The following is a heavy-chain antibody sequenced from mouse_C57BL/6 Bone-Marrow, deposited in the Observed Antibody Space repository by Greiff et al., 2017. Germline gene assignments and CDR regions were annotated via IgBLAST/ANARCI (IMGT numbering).Heavy chain of an antibody. CDR3: TRSGWLPFAY. CDR2: IYPGNSDT. V-gene: IGHV1-5*01. D-gene: IGHD2-3*01. CDR1: GYTFTSYW. J-gene: IGHJ3*01. Sequence: EVQLQQSGTVLARPGASVKMSCKTSGYTFTSYWMHWVKQRPGQGLEWIGAIYPGNSDTSYNQKFKGKDKLTAVTSASTAYMELSSLTNEDSAVYYCTRSGWLPFAYWGQGTLVTVSA.